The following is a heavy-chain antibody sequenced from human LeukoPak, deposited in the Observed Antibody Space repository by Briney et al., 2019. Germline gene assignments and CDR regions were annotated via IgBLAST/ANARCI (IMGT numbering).Heavy chain of an antibody. J-gene: IGHJ4*02. CDR3: ARDPPTRYCSSTSCYQYVY. D-gene: IGHD2-2*01. Sequence: ASVKVSCKASGYTFTGYYMHWVRQAPGQGLEWMGWINPNSGGTNYAQKFQGRVTMTRDTSISTAYMELSRLRSDGTAVYYCARDPPTRYCSSTSCYQYVYWGQGTLVTVSS. CDR2: INPNSGGT. V-gene: IGHV1-2*02. CDR1: GYTFTGYY.